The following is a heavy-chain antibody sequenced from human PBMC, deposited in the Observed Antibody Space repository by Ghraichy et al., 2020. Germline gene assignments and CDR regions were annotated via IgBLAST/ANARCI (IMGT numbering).Heavy chain of an antibody. Sequence: GEYLNISCAASGFIFRNYAMHWVRQAPGKGLEWVALISHDGNNKYYTDSVKGRFTISRDDSTDTLYLQMNSLRTEDTALYSCARVGRGYSYGQGFDYWGQGTLVTVSS. J-gene: IGHJ4*02. CDR1: GFIFRNYA. CDR2: ISHDGNNK. D-gene: IGHD5-18*01. V-gene: IGHV3-30-3*01. CDR3: ARVGRGYSYGQGFDY.